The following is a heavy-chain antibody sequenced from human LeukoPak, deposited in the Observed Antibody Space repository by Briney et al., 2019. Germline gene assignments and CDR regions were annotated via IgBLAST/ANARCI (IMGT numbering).Heavy chain of an antibody. D-gene: IGHD3-22*01. Sequence: SETLSLTCTVSGGSISSGNYYWSWIRQPAGKGLEWIGRVHTSGSTNYNPSLKSRVTISIDTSKNQFSLKLTSVTAADTAVYYRARDGYYFDRSGFFWGQGALVTVSS. CDR1: GGSISSGNYY. CDR2: VHTSGST. J-gene: IGHJ4*02. CDR3: ARDGYYFDRSGFF. V-gene: IGHV4-61*02.